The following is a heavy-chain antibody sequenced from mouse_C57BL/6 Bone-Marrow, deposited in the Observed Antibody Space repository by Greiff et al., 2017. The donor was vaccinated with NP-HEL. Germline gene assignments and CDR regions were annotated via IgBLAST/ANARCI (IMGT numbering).Heavy chain of an antibody. CDR3: ARKVGLKGYIDV. V-gene: IGHV1-81*01. Sequence: QVQLKQSGAELARPGASVKLSCKASGYTFTSYGISWVKQRTGQGLEWIGEIYPRSGNTYYNEKFKGKATLTADKSSSTAYMELRSLTSEDYAVYFCARKVGLKGYIDVWGTGTTVTVSS. J-gene: IGHJ1*03. D-gene: IGHD1-1*02. CDR2: IYPRSGNT. CDR1: GYTFTSYG.